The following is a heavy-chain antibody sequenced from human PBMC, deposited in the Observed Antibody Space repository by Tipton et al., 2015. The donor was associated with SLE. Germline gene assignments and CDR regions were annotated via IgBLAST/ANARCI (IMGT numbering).Heavy chain of an antibody. Sequence: QSGAEVKKPGASVRVSCKTSGYSFIGYYLHWVRQAPGQGLEWMGWISTNNGDTKYAQRFQGRVTMTTDTSTSTTYMALRSPRSDDTAIYYCARECSGTGCLDYWGQGTLVTVSS. V-gene: IGHV1-18*01. J-gene: IGHJ4*02. CDR1: GYSFIGYY. CDR3: ARECSGTGCLDY. D-gene: IGHD2-8*02. CDR2: ISTNNGDT.